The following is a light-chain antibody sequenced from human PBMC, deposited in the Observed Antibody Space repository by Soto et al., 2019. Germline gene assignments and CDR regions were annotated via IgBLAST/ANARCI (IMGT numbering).Light chain of an antibody. CDR3: QQYKNGYRT. CDR2: CXS. Sequence: EIVLTQSPATLSLSPGERAPLSXRASHSVIIDLSWYPQIPGXAPRXXXACXSTMATGSPARLSGSGSETEFTLTISSLHPEDFAIYYFQQYKNGYRTFGGGTKVDI. J-gene: IGKJ4*01. V-gene: IGKV3-15*01. CDR1: HSVIID.